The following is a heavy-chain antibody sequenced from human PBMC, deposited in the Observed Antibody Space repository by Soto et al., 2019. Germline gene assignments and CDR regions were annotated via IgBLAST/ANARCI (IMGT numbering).Heavy chain of an antibody. CDR1: GRSISSYY. V-gene: IGHV4-59*01. Sequence: PSETLSLTCTVSGRSISSYYWSWIRQPPGKGLEWIGYIYYSGSTNYNPSLKSRVTISVDTSKNQFSLKLSSVTAADTAVYYCARGAYCGGDCYAEYFQHWGQGTLVTVSS. CDR3: ARGAYCGGDCYAEYFQH. CDR2: IYYSGST. D-gene: IGHD2-21*02. J-gene: IGHJ1*01.